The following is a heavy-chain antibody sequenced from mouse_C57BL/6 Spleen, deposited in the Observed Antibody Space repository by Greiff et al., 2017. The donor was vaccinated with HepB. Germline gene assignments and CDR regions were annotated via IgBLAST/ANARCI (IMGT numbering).Heavy chain of an antibody. CDR2: IDPETGGT. Sequence: QVQLQQSGAELVRPGASVTLSCKASGYTFTDYEMHWVKQTPVHGLEWIGAIDPETGGTAYNQKFKGKAILTADKSSSTAYMELRSLTSEDSAVYYCTRGALNWDGFAYWGQGTLVTVSA. V-gene: IGHV1-15*01. CDR3: TRGALNWDGFAY. J-gene: IGHJ3*01. D-gene: IGHD4-1*01. CDR1: GYTFTDYE.